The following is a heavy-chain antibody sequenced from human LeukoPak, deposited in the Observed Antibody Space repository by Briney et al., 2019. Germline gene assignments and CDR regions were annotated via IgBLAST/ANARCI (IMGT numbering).Heavy chain of an antibody. J-gene: IGHJ4*02. Sequence: SQTLSLTCAISGDSVSSSITTWNWIRQSPSGGLEWLGRTYYRSKWYNDYAVSLKSRITINPDTSKNQFSLQLKYVTPDDTALYYCGRDDMSGYTNYWGQATLVTVSS. D-gene: IGHD3-16*02. CDR3: GRDDMSGYTNY. CDR1: GDSVSSSITT. CDR2: TYYRSKWYN. V-gene: IGHV6-1*01.